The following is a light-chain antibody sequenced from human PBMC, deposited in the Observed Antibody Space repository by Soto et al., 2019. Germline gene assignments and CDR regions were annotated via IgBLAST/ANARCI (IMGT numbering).Light chain of an antibody. J-gene: IGKJ1*01. CDR1: QSVLFNSNNKNY. CDR2: WAS. CDR3: HQYYTPPQP. V-gene: IGKV4-1*01. Sequence: DIVMTQSPDSLAVSLGERATIHCRSSQSVLFNSNNKNYLAWYQQRPGQPPKLLIYWASTRRSGVPDRFSGSGSGTNFTLTSSSLQAEDVAVYYCHQYYTPPQPFGQGTKVEIK.